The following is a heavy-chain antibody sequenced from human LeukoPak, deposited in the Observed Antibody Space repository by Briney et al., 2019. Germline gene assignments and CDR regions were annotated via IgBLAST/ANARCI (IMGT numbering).Heavy chain of an antibody. CDR1: GGSFSSGSYY. J-gene: IGHJ4*02. V-gene: IGHV4-61*01. Sequence: SETLSLTCTVSGGSFSSGSYYWSWIRQPPGKGLEWIGYIYYSGSTNYNPSLKSRLTISVDTSKNQFSLKLSSVTAADTAVYYCARVLTEYYVLGFWGQGTLVTVSS. D-gene: IGHD3-16*01. CDR2: IYYSGST. CDR3: ARVLTEYYVLGF.